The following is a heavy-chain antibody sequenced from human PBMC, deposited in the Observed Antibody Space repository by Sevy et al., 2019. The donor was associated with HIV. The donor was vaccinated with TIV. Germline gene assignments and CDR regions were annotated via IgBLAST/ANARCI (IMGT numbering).Heavy chain of an antibody. D-gene: IGHD2-21*02. CDR2: INHSGST. CDR1: GGSFSGYY. V-gene: IGHV4-34*01. CDR3: ARCVTAYYYYGMDV. Sequence: SETLSLTWAVYGGSFSGYYWSWIRQPPGKGLEWIGEINHSGSTNYNPSLKSRVTISLDTSKNQFSLKLSDVTAADTAVYYCARCVTAYYYYGMDVWGQGTTVTVSS. J-gene: IGHJ6*02.